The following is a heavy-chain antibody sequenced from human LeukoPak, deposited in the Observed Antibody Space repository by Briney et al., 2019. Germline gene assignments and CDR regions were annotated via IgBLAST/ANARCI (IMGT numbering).Heavy chain of an antibody. CDR2: IRYDGGSQ. V-gene: IGHV3-30*02. CDR3: ARNKNRFDP. J-gene: IGHJ5*02. Sequence: GGSLRLSCAASGFTFSRYSMHWVRRPPGKGLEWVAFIRYDGGSQYYADSVKGRFTISRDNAKNSLYLQMNSLRVEDTAVYYCARNKNRFDPWGQGTLVTVSS. CDR1: GFTFSRYS.